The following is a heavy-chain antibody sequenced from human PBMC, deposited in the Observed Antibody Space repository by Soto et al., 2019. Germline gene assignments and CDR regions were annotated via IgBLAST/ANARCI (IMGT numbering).Heavy chain of an antibody. D-gene: IGHD6-13*01. V-gene: IGHV1-2*04. Sequence: GASVKVSCKASGNTFTGYYMHWVRPAPGQGLEWMGLNNPNSGGTNYAQKFQGWVTMTRDTSISTAYMEPSRLRSDHTAVYYCAGGNSSSFPWFDPWGQGTLVTVSS. CDR2: NNPNSGGT. J-gene: IGHJ5*02. CDR3: AGGNSSSFPWFDP. CDR1: GNTFTGYY.